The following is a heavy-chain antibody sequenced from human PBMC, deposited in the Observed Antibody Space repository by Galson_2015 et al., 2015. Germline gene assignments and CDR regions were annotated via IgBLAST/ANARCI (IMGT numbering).Heavy chain of an antibody. CDR1: GFTSSSYA. J-gene: IGHJ6*02. CDR3: AKDRDSGSYYYYYGMDV. D-gene: IGHD1-26*01. CDR2: ISNSGGIT. V-gene: IGHV3-23*01. Sequence: SLRLSCAASGFTSSSYAMSWVRQAPGKGLEWVSDISNSGGITYYADSVKGRFTISRDNSKNTLYLQMNSLRADDTAVYYCAKDRDSGSYYYYYGMDVWGQGTTVTVSS.